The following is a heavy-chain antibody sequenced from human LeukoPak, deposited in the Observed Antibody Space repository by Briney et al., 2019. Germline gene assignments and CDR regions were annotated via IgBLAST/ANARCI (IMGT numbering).Heavy chain of an antibody. CDR2: ISGSGGGT. D-gene: IGHD6-6*01. CDR3: ATELSSSSGAYDY. CDR1: GFTFSSYA. V-gene: IGHV3-23*01. Sequence: GGSLRLSCTVSGFTFSSYAMSWVRQAPGKGLEWVSAISGSGGGTYYADSVKGRFTISRDNSKNTLSLQVDSLRAEDTAVYYCATELSSSSGAYDYWGQGTLVTVSS. J-gene: IGHJ4*02.